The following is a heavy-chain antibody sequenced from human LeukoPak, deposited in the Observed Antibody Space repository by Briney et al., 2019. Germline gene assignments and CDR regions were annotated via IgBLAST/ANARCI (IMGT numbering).Heavy chain of an antibody. J-gene: IGHJ4*02. CDR1: GFTFSSYS. CDR2: IKQDGSEK. CDR3: AREFDY. Sequence: GGSLRLSCAASGFTFSSYSMNWVRQAPGKGLEWVANIKQDGSEKYYVDSVKGRFTISRDNAKNSLYLQMNSLRAEDTAVYYCAREFDYWGQGTLVTVSS. V-gene: IGHV3-7*01.